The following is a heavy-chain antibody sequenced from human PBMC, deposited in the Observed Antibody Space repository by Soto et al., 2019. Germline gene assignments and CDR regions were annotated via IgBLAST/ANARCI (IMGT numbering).Heavy chain of an antibody. CDR2: IKSKTDGGTT. V-gene: IGHV3-15*07. CDR1: GFTFSNAW. J-gene: IGHJ6*02. CDR3: TTDWCGYGLYYYYYYGMDV. Sequence: EVQLVESGGGLVKPGGSLRLSCAASGFTFSNAWMNWVRQAPGKGLEWVGRIKSKTDGGTTDYAAPVKGRVTISRDDSKNTLYLQMNSLKTEDTAVYYCTTDWCGYGLYYYYYYGMDVWGQGTTVTVSS. D-gene: IGHD5-18*01.